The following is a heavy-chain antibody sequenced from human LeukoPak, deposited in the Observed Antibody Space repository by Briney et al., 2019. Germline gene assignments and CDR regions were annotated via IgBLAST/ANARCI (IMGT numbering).Heavy chain of an antibody. D-gene: IGHD3-16*01. Sequence: GGSLRLSCAASGFIFSYYWMSWVRQAPGKGLEWVANTKEDGSDKYYVDSVKGRFTISRHNAENSLYLQMNSLRAEDTAVYYCARYDGGVAIDYWGQGTLVTVSS. J-gene: IGHJ4*02. CDR3: ARYDGGVAIDY. V-gene: IGHV3-7*01. CDR1: GFIFSYYW. CDR2: TKEDGSDK.